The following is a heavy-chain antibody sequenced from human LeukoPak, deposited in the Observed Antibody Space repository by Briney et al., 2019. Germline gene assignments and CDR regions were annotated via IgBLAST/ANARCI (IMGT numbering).Heavy chain of an antibody. J-gene: IGHJ5*02. CDR3: AGELYYDILTGYYSHWFDP. Sequence: SQTLSLTCTVSGGSISSGDYYWSWTRQPPGKGLEWIGYIYYSGSTYYNPSLKSRVTISVDTSKNQFSLKLSSVTAADTAVYYCAGELYYDILTGYYSHWFDPWGQGTLVTVSS. D-gene: IGHD3-9*01. CDR1: GGSISSGDYY. V-gene: IGHV4-30-4*01. CDR2: IYYSGST.